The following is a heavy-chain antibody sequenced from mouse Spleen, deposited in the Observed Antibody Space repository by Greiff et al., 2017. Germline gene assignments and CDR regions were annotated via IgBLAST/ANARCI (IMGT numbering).Heavy chain of an antibody. CDR1: GYAFTNYL. CDR3: AREGNWDVGYAMDY. CDR2: INPGSGGT. Sequence: VKLQESGAELVRPGTSVKVSCKASGYAFTNYLIEWVKQRPGQGLEWIGVINPGSGGTNYNEKFKGKATLTADKSSSTAYMQLSSLTSDDSAVYFCAREGNWDVGYAMDYWGQGTSVTVSS. V-gene: IGHV1-54*01. J-gene: IGHJ4*01. D-gene: IGHD4-1*01.